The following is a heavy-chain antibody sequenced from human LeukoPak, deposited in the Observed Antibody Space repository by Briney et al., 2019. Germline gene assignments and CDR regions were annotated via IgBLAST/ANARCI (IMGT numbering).Heavy chain of an antibody. V-gene: IGHV6-1*01. CDR1: GDSVSSNSAA. J-gene: IGHJ4*02. D-gene: IGHD5-12*01. CDR2: TYHRSKWYN. Sequence: PSQTLSLTCAISGDSVSSNSAAWNWIRQSPSRGLEWLGRTYHRSKWYNDYAVSVKSRITINPDTSKNQFSLQLNSLTPEDTAVYYCAREPGGAEYSGYDPFDYWGQGTLVTVSS. CDR3: AREPGGAEYSGYDPFDY.